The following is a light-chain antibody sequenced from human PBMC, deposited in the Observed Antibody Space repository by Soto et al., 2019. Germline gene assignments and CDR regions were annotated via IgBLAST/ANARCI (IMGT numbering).Light chain of an antibody. J-gene: IGKJ5*01. V-gene: IGKV1D-12*01. Sequence: DIQMTQSPSSVSASVGDRVTISCQASQGISRSLAWYQQKPGKAPKLLIYAASSLQSGVPSRFSGSGFGTDFTLTISSLQPEDSAIYYCQQADTFPITFGQGHDWRL. CDR3: QQADTFPIT. CDR2: AAS. CDR1: QGISRS.